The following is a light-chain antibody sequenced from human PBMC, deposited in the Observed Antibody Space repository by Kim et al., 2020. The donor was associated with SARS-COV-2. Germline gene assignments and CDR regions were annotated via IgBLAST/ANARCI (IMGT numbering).Light chain of an antibody. V-gene: IGLV1-44*01. CDR1: SSNIGSKS. J-gene: IGLJ2*01. CDR3: AAWDGSLNGVV. Sequence: GQRVNISCSGSSSNIGSKSVSWYQQLPGAAPKLLIYDNSQRPSGVPDRFSGSKSGTSASLAISGLQSEDEADYYCAAWDGSLNGVVFGGGTQLTVL. CDR2: DNS.